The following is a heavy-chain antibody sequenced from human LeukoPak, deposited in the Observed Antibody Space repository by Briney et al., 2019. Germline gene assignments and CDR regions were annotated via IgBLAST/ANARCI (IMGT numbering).Heavy chain of an antibody. J-gene: IGHJ4*02. Sequence: PGGSLRLSCAASGVTFSSHGMHWVRQAPGKGLEWVTLIWHDGTKENYADSVKGRFTISRDNSRSTLYLQMSSLRVEDTAVYYCARDYSYGSLDYRGQGTLVTVSS. V-gene: IGHV3-33*08. D-gene: IGHD5-18*01. CDR3: ARDYSYGSLDY. CDR2: IWHDGTKE. CDR1: GVTFSSHG.